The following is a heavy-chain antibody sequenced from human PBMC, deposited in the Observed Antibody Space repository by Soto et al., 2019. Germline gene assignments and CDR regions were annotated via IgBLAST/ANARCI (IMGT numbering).Heavy chain of an antibody. V-gene: IGHV4-39*01. Sequence: QLQLQESGPGLVKPSETLSLTCTVSGGSISSSSYYWGWIRQPPGKWLEWIGSIYYSGSTYYNPSLKSRVTISVDTSKNQFSLKLSSVTAADTAVYYCASAKAQSGFDYWGQGTLVTVSS. J-gene: IGHJ4*02. CDR2: IYYSGST. D-gene: IGHD3-3*01. CDR1: GGSISSSSYY. CDR3: ASAKAQSGFDY.